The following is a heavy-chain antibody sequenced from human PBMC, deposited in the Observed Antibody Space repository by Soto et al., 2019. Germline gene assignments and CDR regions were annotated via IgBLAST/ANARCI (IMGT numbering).Heavy chain of an antibody. CDR3: ARQGYYDLLSGYYLFDY. D-gene: IGHD3-3*01. CDR1: GGSISSGDYY. Sequence: SETLSLTCTVSGGSISSGDYYWSWVRQPPGKGLEWIGYVSYSGSTTYNPSLKSRVIVSIDTSKNQFSLKLTSVTAADTAVYYCARQGYYDLLSGYYLFDYWGQGILVTVSA. V-gene: IGHV4-61*08. J-gene: IGHJ4*02. CDR2: VSYSGST.